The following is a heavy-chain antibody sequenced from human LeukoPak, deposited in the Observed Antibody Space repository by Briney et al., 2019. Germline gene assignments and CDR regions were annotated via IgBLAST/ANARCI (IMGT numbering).Heavy chain of an antibody. CDR1: GYSFTTYW. Sequence: PGESLKISCKGSGYSFTTYWVDWVRQMPGKGLEWMGIIYPGDSDTRYSPSFQGQVTISADKSISTAYLQWSSLKASDTAMYYCARHERDSSGWFGYWGQGTLVTVSS. J-gene: IGHJ4*02. V-gene: IGHV5-51*01. CDR3: ARHERDSSGWFGY. D-gene: IGHD6-19*01. CDR2: IYPGDSDT.